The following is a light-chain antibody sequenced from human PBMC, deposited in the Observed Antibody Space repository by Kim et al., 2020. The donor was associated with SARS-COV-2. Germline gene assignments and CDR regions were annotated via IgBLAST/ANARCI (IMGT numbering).Light chain of an antibody. Sequence: QSFTISCTGTSSDVGGYNYVSWYQQHPGKAPKLMIYDVSKRPSGVSNRFSGSKSGNTASLTISGLQAEDEADYYCSSYTSSSTPVVFGGGTQLTVL. CDR2: DVS. CDR3: SSYTSSSTPVV. CDR1: SSDVGGYNY. J-gene: IGLJ2*01. V-gene: IGLV2-14*04.